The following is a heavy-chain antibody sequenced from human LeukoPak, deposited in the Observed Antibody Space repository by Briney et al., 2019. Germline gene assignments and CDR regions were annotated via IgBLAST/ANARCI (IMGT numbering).Heavy chain of an antibody. CDR1: GGSINNCY. CDR3: ARETYYYGSGTPS. Sequence: SETLSLTCTVSGGSINNCYWSWIRQPAGKGLEWIGRIYASGGTNNNPSLQSRVTMSVDTSKNQFSLKLSSVTAADTAVYYCARETYYYGSGTPSWGQGTLVTVSS. D-gene: IGHD3-10*01. V-gene: IGHV4-4*07. CDR2: IYASGGT. J-gene: IGHJ4*02.